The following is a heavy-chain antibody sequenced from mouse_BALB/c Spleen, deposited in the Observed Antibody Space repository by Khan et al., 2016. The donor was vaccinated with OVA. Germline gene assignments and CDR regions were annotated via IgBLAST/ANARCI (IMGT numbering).Heavy chain of an antibody. CDR1: GYTFSSYY. Sequence: VQLQESGAELVKPGASVKLSCKASGYTFSSYYMYWVKQRPGQGLEWIGGINPNNGGPNFNEKFKTKATLTVDKSSSTAYMHLNSLTSEDSAVYCCTRSGYGNPFAYWGQGTLVTVSP. CDR3: TRSGYGNPFAY. D-gene: IGHD2-10*02. V-gene: IGHV1S81*02. J-gene: IGHJ3*01. CDR2: INPNNGGP.